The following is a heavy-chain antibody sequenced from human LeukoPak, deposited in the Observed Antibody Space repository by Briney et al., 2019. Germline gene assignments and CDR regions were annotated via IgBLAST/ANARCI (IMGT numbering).Heavy chain of an antibody. J-gene: IGHJ5*02. CDR1: GFTFSSYA. V-gene: IGHV3-23*01. Sequence: GGSLRLSCAASGFTFSSYAMSWVRQAPGKGLEWVSAISGSGGSTYYADSVKGRFTISRDNSKNTLYLQMNSLRAEDTAVYYCAKQFWRTQRYNWFDPWGQGALVTVSS. D-gene: IGHD3-3*01. CDR2: ISGSGGST. CDR3: AKQFWRTQRYNWFDP.